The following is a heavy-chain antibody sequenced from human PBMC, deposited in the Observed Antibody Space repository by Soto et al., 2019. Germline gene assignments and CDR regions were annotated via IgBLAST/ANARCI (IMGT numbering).Heavy chain of an antibody. Sequence: ASVKVSCKGSGYTFTSYHINWVRQATGQGLEWMGWMNPNSGNTGYAQTLQGRVTMTWDTSISTAYMELSSLRSEDTAVYYCARGVRGITIFGVAYGMDVWGQGTTVTVSS. CDR3: ARGVRGITIFGVAYGMDV. CDR1: GYTFTSYH. D-gene: IGHD3-3*01. CDR2: MNPNSGNT. V-gene: IGHV1-8*01. J-gene: IGHJ6*02.